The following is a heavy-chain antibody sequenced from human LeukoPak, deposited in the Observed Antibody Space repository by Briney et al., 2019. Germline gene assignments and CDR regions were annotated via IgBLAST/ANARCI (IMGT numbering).Heavy chain of an antibody. Sequence: PSETLSLTCTVSGYSISSNNWWAWIRQPPGKGLEWIGYIYYSGSTHYNPYNPSLTSRVTMSVDTSKNQFSLKLDSVTEIDTAMYYCARNQAVAANRGAFDIWGQGTMVTVSS. CDR2: IYYSGST. CDR1: GYSISSNNW. J-gene: IGHJ3*02. D-gene: IGHD6-19*01. V-gene: IGHV4-28*01. CDR3: ARNQAVAANRGAFDI.